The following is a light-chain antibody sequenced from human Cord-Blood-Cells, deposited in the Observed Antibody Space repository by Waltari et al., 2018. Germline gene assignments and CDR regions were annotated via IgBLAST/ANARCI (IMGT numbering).Light chain of an antibody. CDR2: GAS. CDR3: QQYGSSPWT. Sequence: EIVITQSPATLPVSPGERATLSCRASQSVSSYLAWYQQKPGQAPRLLIHGASSRATGIPDRFSGSGSGTDFTLTISRLEPEDFAVYYCQQYGSSPWTFGQGTKVEIK. J-gene: IGKJ1*01. V-gene: IGKV3-20*01. CDR1: QSVSSY.